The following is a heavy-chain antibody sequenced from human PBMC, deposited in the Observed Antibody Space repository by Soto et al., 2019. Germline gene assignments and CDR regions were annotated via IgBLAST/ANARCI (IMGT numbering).Heavy chain of an antibody. CDR1: GFSLSTSGVG. J-gene: IGHJ4*02. V-gene: IGHV2-5*02. D-gene: IGHD1-1*01. Sequence: SGPTLVNPTHTLTLTCTFSGFSLSTSGVGVGWIRQPPGKALEWLAFIYWDDDKRYSPSLRSRLTVMKDTSKNQVVLTMTNMDPEDTATYFCAQRVPGSTTGWNTGIFDYWGKGTLVTVSS. CDR3: AQRVPGSTTGWNTGIFDY. CDR2: IYWDDDK.